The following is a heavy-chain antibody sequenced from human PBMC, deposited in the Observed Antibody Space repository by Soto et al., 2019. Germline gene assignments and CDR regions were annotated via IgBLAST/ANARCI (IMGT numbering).Heavy chain of an antibody. CDR3: ARDGYSSSSGVYYYYGMDV. V-gene: IGHV4-31*03. CDR2: IYYSGST. D-gene: IGHD6-6*01. CDR1: GGSISSGGYY. Sequence: PSETLSLTCTVSGGSISSGGYYWSWIRQHPGKGLEWIGYIYYSGSTYYNPSLKSRVTISVDTSKNQFSLKLSSVTAADTAVYYCARDGYSSSSGVYYYYGMDVWGQGTTVTVSS. J-gene: IGHJ6*02.